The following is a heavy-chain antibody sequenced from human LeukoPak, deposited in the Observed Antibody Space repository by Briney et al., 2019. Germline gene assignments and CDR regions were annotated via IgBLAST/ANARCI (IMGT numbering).Heavy chain of an antibody. CDR2: IKQDGSEK. V-gene: IGHV3-7*01. J-gene: IGHJ6*03. CDR3: ASCSPVAGPYYYYYYMDV. D-gene: IGHD6-19*01. Sequence: GGSLRLSCAASGFTFSSYWMSWVRQAPGKGLEWVANIKQDGSEKYYVDSVKGRFTISRDNAKNSLYLQMNSLRAEDTAVYYCASCSPVAGPYYYYYYMDVWGKGTTVTVSS. CDR1: GFTFSSYW.